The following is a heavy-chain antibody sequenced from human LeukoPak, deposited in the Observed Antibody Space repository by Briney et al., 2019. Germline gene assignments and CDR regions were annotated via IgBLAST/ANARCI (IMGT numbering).Heavy chain of an antibody. J-gene: IGHJ6*03. Sequence: ASVKVSCTASGYTFTSYAMNWVRQAPGQGLEWMGWINTNTGNPTYAQGFTGRFVFSLDTSVSTAYLQISSLKAEDTAVYYCAREVYSSSAYYYYYMDVWGKGTTVTVSS. CDR3: AREVYSSSAYYYYYMDV. CDR2: INTNTGNP. D-gene: IGHD6-6*01. CDR1: GYTFTSYA. V-gene: IGHV7-4-1*02.